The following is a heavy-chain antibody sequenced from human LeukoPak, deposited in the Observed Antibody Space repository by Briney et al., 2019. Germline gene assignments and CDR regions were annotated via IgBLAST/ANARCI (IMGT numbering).Heavy chain of an antibody. CDR2: INPSGGST. Sequence: ASVKVSCKASGYTFTSYGISWVRQAPGQGLEWMGIINPSGGSTSYAQKFQGRVTMTRDTSTSTVYMELSSLRSEDTAVYYCATIAVAGAKQFDYWGQGTLVTVSS. CDR3: ATIAVAGAKQFDY. V-gene: IGHV1-46*01. D-gene: IGHD6-19*01. CDR1: GYTFTSYG. J-gene: IGHJ4*02.